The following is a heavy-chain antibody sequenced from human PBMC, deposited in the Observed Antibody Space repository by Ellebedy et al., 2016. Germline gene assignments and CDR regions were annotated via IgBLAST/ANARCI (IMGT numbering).Heavy chain of an antibody. CDR1: GYTLTDLS. CDR2: FDPEDGET. CDR3: ATPGYSSGKLFDY. D-gene: IGHD6-19*01. Sequence: ASVKVSXKVSGYTLTDLSMHWVRQAPGKGLEWMGGFDPEDGETIYAQKFQGRVTMTEDTSTDTAYMELSSLRSEDTAVYYCATPGYSSGKLFDYWGQGTLVTVSS. J-gene: IGHJ4*02. V-gene: IGHV1-24*01.